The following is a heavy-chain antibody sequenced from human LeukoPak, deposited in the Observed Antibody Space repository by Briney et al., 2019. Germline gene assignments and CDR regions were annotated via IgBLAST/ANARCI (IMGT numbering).Heavy chain of an antibody. CDR2: ISGDGVST. CDR1: GFTFSSYA. CDR3: ARESGKFDY. J-gene: IGHJ4*02. V-gene: IGHV3-43*02. Sequence: GGSLRLSCAASGFTFSSYAMHWVRQAPGKGLEWVSLISGDGVSTLYADSVKGRFSISRDNSKNSLSLEMNSLRTEDTAMYYCARESGKFDYWGQGTLVAVSS.